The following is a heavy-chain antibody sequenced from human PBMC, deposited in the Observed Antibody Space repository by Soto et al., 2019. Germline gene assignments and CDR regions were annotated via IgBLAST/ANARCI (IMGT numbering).Heavy chain of an antibody. V-gene: IGHV3-11*01. D-gene: IGHD2-15*01. Sequence: QVQLVESGGGLVKPGGSLRLSCAASAFKFSDYYMSWVRQAPWKGLEWVSYISGSGDVIYYADSVKGRFTISRDNDKKSVHLQMDTLRAEDTAIYYCARAPDCGEGSCYRHFDLWGQGTRVAVSS. J-gene: IGHJ4*02. CDR2: ISGSGDVI. CDR1: AFKFSDYY. CDR3: ARAPDCGEGSCYRHFDL.